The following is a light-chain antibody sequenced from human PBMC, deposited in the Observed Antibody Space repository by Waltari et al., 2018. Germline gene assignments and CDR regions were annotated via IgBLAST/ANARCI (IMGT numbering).Light chain of an antibody. CDR1: SSDVGGYNY. Sequence: QSALTQPASVSGSPGQSITISCTGTSSDVGGYNYVSWYQHHPGKAPKIMIYDVNDRPSGVSNRFSGSKSGNTASLTISGLLAEDEADYYCSSYRRSDIVVFGGGTKLTVL. CDR3: SSYRRSDIVV. V-gene: IGLV2-14*03. J-gene: IGLJ2*01. CDR2: DVN.